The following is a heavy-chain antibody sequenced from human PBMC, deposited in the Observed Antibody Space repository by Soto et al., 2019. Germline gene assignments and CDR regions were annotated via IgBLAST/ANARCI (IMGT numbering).Heavy chain of an antibody. CDR1: GGSISSSNW. J-gene: IGHJ6*02. CDR3: ARERAFGESSPGYYYYGMDV. V-gene: IGHV4-4*02. CDR2: IYHSGST. D-gene: IGHD3-10*01. Sequence: QVQLQESGPGLVKPSGTLSLTCAVSGGSISSSNWWSWVRQTPGKGLEWIGEIYHSGSTNYNPYLKSRVTISVDKSKNQFSLKLSSVSAADTAVYYCARERAFGESSPGYYYYGMDVWGQGTTVTVSS.